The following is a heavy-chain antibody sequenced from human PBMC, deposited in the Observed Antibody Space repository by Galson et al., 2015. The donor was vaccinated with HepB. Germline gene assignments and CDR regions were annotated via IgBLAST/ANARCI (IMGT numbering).Heavy chain of an antibody. J-gene: IGHJ4*02. CDR3: ARAVVPAPAPFDY. Sequence: ETLSLTCTVSGGSVSSGSYYWNWIRQPPGKGLEWIGYIYFSGNTDYNPSLKSRVTISVDTSKNQFSLKLNSVTAADTAVYYCARAVVPAPAPFDYWGQGALVTVSS. CDR1: GGSVSSGSYY. D-gene: IGHD2-2*01. V-gene: IGHV4-61*01. CDR2: IYFSGNT.